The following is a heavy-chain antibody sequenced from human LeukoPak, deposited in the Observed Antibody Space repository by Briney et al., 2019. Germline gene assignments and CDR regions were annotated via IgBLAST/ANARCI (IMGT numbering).Heavy chain of an antibody. CDR3: ARDGTSTDDY. D-gene: IGHD2-2*01. CDR1: GYTFSNFG. Sequence: ASVKVSCKTSGYTFSNFGINWVRQAPGQGLEWMGWISGNNDNPNYGQKFQGGFTVTTDSSTSTAYMELRNLRFDDTAVHYCARDGTSTDDYWGQGTLVTVSS. V-gene: IGHV1-18*01. CDR2: ISGNNDNP. J-gene: IGHJ4*02.